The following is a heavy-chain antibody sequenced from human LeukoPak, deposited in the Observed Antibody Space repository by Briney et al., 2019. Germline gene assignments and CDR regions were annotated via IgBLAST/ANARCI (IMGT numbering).Heavy chain of an antibody. J-gene: IGHJ4*02. CDR1: GFTFSSYA. Sequence: GGSPRLSCAASGFTFSSYAMHWVRQAPGKRLEWVAAISYDGSNKKYADSVKGRFTISRDNSKNMLYLQMNSLRAEDRTVYYCARGVRIAVAGYIDYWGQGTLVTVSS. V-gene: IGHV3-30*04. CDR2: ISYDGSNK. D-gene: IGHD6-19*01. CDR3: ARGVRIAVAGYIDY.